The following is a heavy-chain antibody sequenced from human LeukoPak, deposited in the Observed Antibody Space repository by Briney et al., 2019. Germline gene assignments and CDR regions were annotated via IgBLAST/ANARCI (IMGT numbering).Heavy chain of an antibody. CDR1: GYSISSGYY. V-gene: IGHV4-38-2*02. J-gene: IGHJ4*02. Sequence: SETLSLTCTVSGYSISSGYYWGWIRQPPGKGLEWIGSIYHSGRTYYNPSLKSRVNISVDTSKNQFSLKLSSVTAADTAVYYCARGGPPTVWGQGTLVTVSS. CDR3: ARGGPPTV. CDR2: IYHSGRT.